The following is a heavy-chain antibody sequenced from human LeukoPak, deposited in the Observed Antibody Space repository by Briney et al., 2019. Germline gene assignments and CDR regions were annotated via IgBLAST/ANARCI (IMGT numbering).Heavy chain of an antibody. CDR3: ARDLVVVVAATPEAVQH. CDR2: INPNRGGT. D-gene: IGHD2-15*01. V-gene: IGHV1-2*02. J-gene: IGHJ1*01. CDR1: GYTFTGYY. Sequence: ASVKVSCKASGYTFTGYYMHWVRQAPGQGLEWMGWINPNRGGTNYAQKFQGRVTMTRDTSISTAYMELSRLRSDDTAVYYCARDLVVVVAATPEAVQHWGQGTLVTVSS.